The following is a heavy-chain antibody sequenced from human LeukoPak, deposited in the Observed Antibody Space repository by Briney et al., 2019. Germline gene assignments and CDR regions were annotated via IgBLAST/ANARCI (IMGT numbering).Heavy chain of an antibody. CDR2: IIPIFGTA. J-gene: IGHJ6*02. CDR1: GGTFSSYA. Sequence: SVKVSCKASGGTFSSYAISWVRQATGQGLEWMGGIIPIFGTANYAQKFQGRVTITAGESTSTASMELSSLRSEDTAVYYCARGPDIVVVPAAVYYYYYGMDVWGQGTTVTVSS. CDR3: ARGPDIVVVPAAVYYYYYGMDV. D-gene: IGHD2-2*01. V-gene: IGHV1-69*13.